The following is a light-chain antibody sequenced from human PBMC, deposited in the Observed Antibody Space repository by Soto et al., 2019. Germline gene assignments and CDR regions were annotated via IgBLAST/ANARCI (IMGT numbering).Light chain of an antibody. CDR1: KSNVGRNY. CDR3: GTWDRRLSGVL. V-gene: IGLV1-51*01. CDR2: DTN. J-gene: IGLJ2*01. Sequence: QSVLTQPPSVSAAPGQTVTVSCSGNKSNVGRNYVSWYQQFPGTAPRLLIYDTNKRPSGIPGRFSGSKSGTSATLGITGLQNGDEAIYYCGTWDRRLSGVLFGGGTKVTVL.